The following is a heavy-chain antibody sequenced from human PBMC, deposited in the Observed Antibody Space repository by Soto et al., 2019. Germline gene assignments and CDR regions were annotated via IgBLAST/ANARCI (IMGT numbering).Heavy chain of an antibody. D-gene: IGHD5-18*01. CDR1: GGSIRSYY. CDR2: FYHSGNS. J-gene: IGHJ6*02. Sequence: SETLSLTCSVSGGSIRSYYWSWIRQSPENGLEWIGYFYHSGNSNYNPSLKSRVTISVDTSKNQLSLSLRSVTAADTAVYFCARISSVDPYGYVNGGLDVWGQGTKVTVSS. V-gene: IGHV4-59*01. CDR3: ARISSVDPYGYVNGGLDV.